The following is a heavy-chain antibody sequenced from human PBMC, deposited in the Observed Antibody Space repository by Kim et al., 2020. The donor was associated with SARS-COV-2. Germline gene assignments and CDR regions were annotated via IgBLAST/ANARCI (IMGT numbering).Heavy chain of an antibody. D-gene: IGHD4-17*01. V-gene: IGHV4-59*08. CDR3: AGLADYGGKYNY. J-gene: IGHJ4*02. Sequence: NPNPPLKSRVTKSVDTSKNPFSLQLSSVTAADTAVYYCAGLADYGGKYNYWGQGTLVTVSS.